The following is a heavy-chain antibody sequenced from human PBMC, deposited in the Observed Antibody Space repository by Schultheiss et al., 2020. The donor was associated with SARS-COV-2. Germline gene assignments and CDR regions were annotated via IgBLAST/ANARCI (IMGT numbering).Heavy chain of an antibody. J-gene: IGHJ4*02. D-gene: IGHD3-10*01. Sequence: SETLSLTCAVYGGSFSGYYWSWIRQPPGKGLEWIGEINHSGSTNYNPSLKSRVTISEDTSKNQFSLKLSSVTAADTAVYYCARIGVSPDYWGQGTLVTVSS. CDR2: INHSGST. CDR1: GGSFSGYY. V-gene: IGHV4-34*01. CDR3: ARIGVSPDY.